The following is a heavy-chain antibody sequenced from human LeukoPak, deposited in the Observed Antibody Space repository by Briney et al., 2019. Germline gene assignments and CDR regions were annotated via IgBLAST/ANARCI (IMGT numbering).Heavy chain of an antibody. Sequence: SVKVSCKASGYTFTSFDINWVRQATGQGLEWMGGIIPIFGTANYAQKFQGRVTITADESTSTAYMELSSLRSEDTAVNYCAAYSYGSPKAFDIWGQGTMVTVSS. J-gene: IGHJ3*02. V-gene: IGHV1-69*13. CDR3: AAYSYGSPKAFDI. CDR2: IIPIFGTA. D-gene: IGHD5-18*01. CDR1: GYTFTSFD.